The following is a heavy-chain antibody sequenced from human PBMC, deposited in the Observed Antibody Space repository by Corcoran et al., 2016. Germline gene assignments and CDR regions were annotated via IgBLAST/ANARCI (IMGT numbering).Heavy chain of an antibody. CDR3: AHSVVSLYYYYGMGV. CDR1: GFSLSTSGVG. D-gene: IGHD6-6*01. V-gene: IGHV2-5*01. Sequence: QITLKESGPTLVKPTQTLTLTCTLSGFSLSTSGVGVGWIRQPPGKALEWIALIYWNDDKRYSPCLKSRLTITKDTSKNKVVITMTNMDPVDTSTYYCAHSVVSLYYYYGMGVWCQGTTVTVSS. CDR2: IYWNDDK. J-gene: IGHJ6*02.